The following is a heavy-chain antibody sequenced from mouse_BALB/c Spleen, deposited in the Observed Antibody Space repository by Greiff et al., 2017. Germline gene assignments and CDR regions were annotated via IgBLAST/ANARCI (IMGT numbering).Heavy chain of an antibody. CDR3: AAVGARDYALDY. CDR2: ISSGGST. V-gene: IGHV5-6-5*01. J-gene: IGHJ4*01. D-gene: IGHD1-1*01. CDR1: GFTFSSYA. Sequence: EVKLVESGGGLVKPGGSLKLSCAASGFTFSSYAMSWVRQTPEKRLEWVASISSGGSTYYTDSVKGRFTISRDNARNILYLQMSSLRSADTAMYYCAAVGARDYALDYWGQGTTVTVSS.